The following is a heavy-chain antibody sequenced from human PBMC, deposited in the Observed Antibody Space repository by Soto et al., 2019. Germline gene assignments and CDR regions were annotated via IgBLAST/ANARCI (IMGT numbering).Heavy chain of an antibody. CDR2: INPNSGGT. J-gene: IGHJ4*02. V-gene: IGHV1-2*02. D-gene: IGHD6-19*01. Sequence: ASVEVSCKASGYTFTGYYMHWVRQAPGQGLEWMGWINPNSGGTNYAQKFQGRVTMTRDTSISTAYMELSRLRSDDTAVYYCASDLPYISRSGWYGDYWGQGTLVTVSS. CDR1: GYTFTGYY. CDR3: ASDLPYISRSGWYGDY.